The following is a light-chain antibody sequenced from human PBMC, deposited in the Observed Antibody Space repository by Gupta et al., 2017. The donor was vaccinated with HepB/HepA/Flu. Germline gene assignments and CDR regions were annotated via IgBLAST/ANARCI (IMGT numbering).Light chain of an antibody. J-gene: IGLJ1*01. CDR2: KNN. Sequence: TISCSGGTSNIGFNGVNWYQQLPGAAPKLLMYKNNQRPSGVPDRFSGSKSGTSASLAISGLQSEDEADYYCAAWDGGLIAWVFGTGTTVTVL. CDR1: TSNIGFNG. CDR3: AAWDGGLIAWV. V-gene: IGLV1-44*01.